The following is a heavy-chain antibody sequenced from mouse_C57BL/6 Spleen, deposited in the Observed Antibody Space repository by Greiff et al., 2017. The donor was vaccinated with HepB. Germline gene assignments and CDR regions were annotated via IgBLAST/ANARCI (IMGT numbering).Heavy chain of an antibody. CDR1: GYTFTDYE. V-gene: IGHV1-15*01. J-gene: IGHJ3*01. D-gene: IGHD2-3*01. Sequence: VHLVESGAELVRPGASVTLSCKASGYTFTDYEMHWVKQTPVHGLEWIGAIDPETGGTAYNQKFKGKAILTADKSSSTAYMELRSLTSEDSAVYYCTRRDGGFPWFAYGGQGTLVTVAA. CDR2: IDPETGGT. CDR3: TRRDGGFPWFAY.